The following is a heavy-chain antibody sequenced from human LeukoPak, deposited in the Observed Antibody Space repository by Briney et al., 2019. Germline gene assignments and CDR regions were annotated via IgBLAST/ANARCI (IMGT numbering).Heavy chain of an antibody. CDR3: ARGRVSSSTWYSTYYYYFYMDV. V-gene: IGHV4-59*01. CDR1: GGSISHYY. Sequence: SETLSLTCTVSGGSISHYYWTWIRQPPGKGLEWIGYVDHTGSTNFNPSLNGRVSISRDTTNNLFSLRLRSVTAADTAVYFCARGRVSSSTWYSTYYYYFYMDVWGKGTTVTVSS. D-gene: IGHD1-1*01. J-gene: IGHJ6*03. CDR2: VDHTGST.